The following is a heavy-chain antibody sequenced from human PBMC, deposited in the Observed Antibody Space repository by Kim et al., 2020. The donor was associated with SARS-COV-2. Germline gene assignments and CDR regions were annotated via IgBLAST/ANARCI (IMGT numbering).Heavy chain of an antibody. D-gene: IGHD2-2*01. CDR2: IYYSGST. CDR3: AGGIVVVVQAAINNYYYGMDV. Sequence: SETLSLTCTVSGGSISSYYWSWIRQPPGKGLEWIGYIYYSGSTNYNPSLKSRVTISLDTYKNQFSLKLSSVTAADTAVYYCAGGIVVVVQAAINNYYYGMDVWGQGTTVTVSS. J-gene: IGHJ6*02. V-gene: IGHV4-59*13. CDR1: GGSISSYY.